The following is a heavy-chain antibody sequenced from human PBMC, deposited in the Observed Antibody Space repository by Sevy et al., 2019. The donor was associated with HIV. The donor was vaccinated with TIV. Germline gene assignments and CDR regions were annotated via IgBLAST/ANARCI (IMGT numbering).Heavy chain of an antibody. CDR2: IKQDESEK. D-gene: IGHD3-3*01. V-gene: IGHV3-7*01. CDR3: AREGAGFNWRPYYFDS. Sequence: GGSLRLSCAASGFKFSDYWMSWVRQSPGKGLEWVATIKQDESEKYYVESVKGRFAISRDNGKNSVSLQMNGLRVEDTALYYCAREGAGFNWRPYYFDSWGQGTLVTVSS. J-gene: IGHJ4*02. CDR1: GFKFSDYW.